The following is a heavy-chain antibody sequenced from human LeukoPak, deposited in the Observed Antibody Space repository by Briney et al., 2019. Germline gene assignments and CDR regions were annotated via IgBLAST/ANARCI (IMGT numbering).Heavy chain of an antibody. J-gene: IGHJ4*02. CDR3: ARHRPHTDSNSVADYYFDY. CDR1: GYTFTGYY. V-gene: IGHV1-2*02. CDR2: INPNSGGT. D-gene: IGHD6-19*01. Sequence: ASVKVSCKASGYTFTGYYMHWVQQAPGQGLEWMGWINPNSGGTNYAQKFQGRVTMTRDKSISTAYLQWSSLKASDTAMYYCARHRPHTDSNSVADYYFDYWGQGTPVTVSS.